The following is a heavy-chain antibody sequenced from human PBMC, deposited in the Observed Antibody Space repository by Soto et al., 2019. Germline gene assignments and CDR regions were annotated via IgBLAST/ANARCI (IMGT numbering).Heavy chain of an antibody. CDR3: ARDVLEGWWLCMDV. J-gene: IGHJ6*02. CDR2: ISYDGSNK. Sequence: QVQLVESGGGVVQPGRSLRLSCAASGFTFSSYAMHWVRQAPGKGLEWVAVISYDGSNKYYADSVKGRFTIPRDNSKNTLYLQMNSLRAEDTAVYYCARDVLEGWWLCMDVWGQGTTVTVSS. V-gene: IGHV3-30-3*01. CDR1: GFTFSSYA. D-gene: IGHD2-15*01.